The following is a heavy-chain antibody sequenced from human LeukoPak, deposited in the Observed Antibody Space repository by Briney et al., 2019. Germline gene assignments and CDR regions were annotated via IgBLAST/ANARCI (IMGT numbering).Heavy chain of an antibody. V-gene: IGHV1-2*02. CDR1: GYIFSGYY. Sequence: ASVKVSCKASGYIFSGYYMHWLRQAPGQGLEWMGWINPNSGGADYAQKFQGRVTMTTDTSTSTAYMELRSLRSDDTAVYYCARVAAADYFDYWGQGTLVTVSS. CDR3: ARVAAADYFDY. CDR2: INPNSGGA. J-gene: IGHJ4*02. D-gene: IGHD6-13*01.